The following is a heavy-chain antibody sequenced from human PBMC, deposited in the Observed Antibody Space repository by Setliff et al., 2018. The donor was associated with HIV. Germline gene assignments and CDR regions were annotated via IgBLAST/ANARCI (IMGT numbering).Heavy chain of an antibody. CDR3: ARSLGDPPYYYGSGSYDNSGY. CDR1: GYTFNSYA. V-gene: IGHV1-3*04. Sequence: GASVKVSCKASGYTFNSYAMRWVRQAPGQRPEWMGWINTGNGNTRHSQKFHGRVTITRDTPASTAYMELSSLRSEDTAVYYCARSLGDPPYYYGSGSYDNSGYWGQGTPVTVSS. J-gene: IGHJ4*02. D-gene: IGHD3-10*01. CDR2: INTGNGNT.